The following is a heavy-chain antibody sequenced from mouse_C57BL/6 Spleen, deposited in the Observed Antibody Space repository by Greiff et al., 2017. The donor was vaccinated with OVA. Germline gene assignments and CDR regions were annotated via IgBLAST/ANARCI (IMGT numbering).Heavy chain of an antibody. CDR1: GYTFTSYW. V-gene: IGHV1-55*01. J-gene: IGHJ4*01. D-gene: IGHD1-1*01. Sequence: QVQLQQSGAELVKPGASVKMSCKASGYTFTSYWITWVKQRPGQGLEWIGDIYPGSGSTNYNEKFKSKATLTVDTSSSTAYMQLSSLTSEDSAVYYCARRGNYYGSSYDAMDYWGQGTSVTVSS. CDR3: ARRGNYYGSSYDAMDY. CDR2: IYPGSGST.